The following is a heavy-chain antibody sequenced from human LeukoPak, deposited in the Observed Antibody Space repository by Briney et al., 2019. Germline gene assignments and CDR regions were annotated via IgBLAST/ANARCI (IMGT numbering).Heavy chain of an antibody. Sequence: GGSLRFSCAASGFTVSSSGMGWVRQAPGKGLECVSPITGSGGSTSYTDSVKGRFTISRDNSKNTLYLQMNSLRAEDTAVYYCARGRNTGRQFYFDYWGQGTLVTVAS. CDR1: GFTVSSSG. CDR3: ARGRNTGRQFYFDY. D-gene: IGHD5-18*01. CDR2: ITGSGGST. V-gene: IGHV3-23*01. J-gene: IGHJ4*02.